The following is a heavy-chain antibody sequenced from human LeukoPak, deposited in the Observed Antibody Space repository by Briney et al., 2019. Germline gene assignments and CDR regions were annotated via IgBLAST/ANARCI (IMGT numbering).Heavy chain of an antibody. V-gene: IGHV4-34*01. D-gene: IGHD5-18*01. CDR3: ARIRGYSHGQIDY. Sequence: SETLSLTCAVYGGSFSGYYWSWIRQPPGKGLEWIGEINHSGSTNYNPSLKSRVTISVDTSKNQFSLKLSSVTAADTAVYYCARIRGYSHGQIDYWGQGTLVTVSS. J-gene: IGHJ4*02. CDR1: GGSFSGYY. CDR2: INHSGST.